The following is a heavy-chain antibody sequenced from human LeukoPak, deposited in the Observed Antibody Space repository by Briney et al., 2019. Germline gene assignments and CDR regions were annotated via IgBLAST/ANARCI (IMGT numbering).Heavy chain of an antibody. Sequence: QPGRSLRLSCAASGFTFSGYAMHWVRQAPGKGLEWVAVISYDGSNDYYADSVKGRFTISRDNSKNTLYLQMSSLRAEDTAVYYCATNGPGIAVAGYVDYWGQGTLVTVSS. CDR1: GFTFSGYA. V-gene: IGHV3-30-3*01. CDR3: ATNGPGIAVAGYVDY. D-gene: IGHD6-19*01. J-gene: IGHJ4*02. CDR2: ISYDGSND.